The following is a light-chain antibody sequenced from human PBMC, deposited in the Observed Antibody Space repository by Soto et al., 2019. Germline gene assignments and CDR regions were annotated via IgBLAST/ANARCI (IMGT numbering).Light chain of an antibody. CDR2: GAS. J-gene: IGKJ3*01. CDR3: QQYGSSRVT. V-gene: IGKV3-20*01. Sequence: EIVLTQSPGTLSLSPGERATLSCRASQSVSSSYLVWYQQKPGQAHRLLIYGASSRATGIPDRFSGSGSGTDFTLTISRLEPEDFAVYYCQQYGSSRVTFGPGTKVDIK. CDR1: QSVSSSY.